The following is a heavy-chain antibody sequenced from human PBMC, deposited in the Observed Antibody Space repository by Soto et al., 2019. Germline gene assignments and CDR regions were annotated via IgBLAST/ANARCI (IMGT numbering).Heavy chain of an antibody. D-gene: IGHD2-15*01. CDR1: GFTFSTYD. CDR2: ISGTSPTT. V-gene: IGHV3-48*02. J-gene: IGHJ4*02. CDR3: ARDRDGDEDFDS. Sequence: EVQLVESGGGLVQPGGSLRLSCAASGFTFSTYDMNWVRQAPGKGLEWISFISGTSPTTSYADAVRGCFTISRDDARNSLYLQMNSLRDDDTAVYYCARDRDGDEDFDSWGQGTLVTVSS.